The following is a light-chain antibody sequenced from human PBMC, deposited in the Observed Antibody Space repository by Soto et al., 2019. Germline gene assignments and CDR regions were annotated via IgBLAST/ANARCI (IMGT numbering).Light chain of an antibody. CDR3: QQCYSSPRT. Sequence: DIQMTQSPSTLSAGVGDRVTITCRASQRISTYLNWYQQKPGKAPTLLIYAASSLQSGVPSRFSGCGSGTDFTLTINTLQPEDFATYCCQQCYSSPRTFGQGTKVEIK. CDR2: AAS. J-gene: IGKJ1*01. V-gene: IGKV1-39*01. CDR1: QRISTY.